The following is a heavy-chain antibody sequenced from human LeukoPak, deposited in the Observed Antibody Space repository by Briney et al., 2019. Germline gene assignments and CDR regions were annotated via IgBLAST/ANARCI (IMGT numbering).Heavy chain of an antibody. J-gene: IGHJ5*02. CDR2: ISPSGETT. CDR3: ARCREYYAVSGYHNSFVA. V-gene: IGHV1-46*01. Sequence: ASVKVSCTASGYTFTRYYMHWVRQAPGQGIEWMGIISPSGETTSYAQKFQGRVTMTRDTSTRTVYLDLISLRSEDTAVYYCARCREYYAVSGYHNSFVAWGEGTLVTVSS. CDR1: GYTFTRYY. D-gene: IGHD3-22*01.